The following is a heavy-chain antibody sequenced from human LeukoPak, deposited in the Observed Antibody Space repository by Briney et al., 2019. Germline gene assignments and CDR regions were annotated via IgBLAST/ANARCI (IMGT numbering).Heavy chain of an antibody. CDR1: GGSISSGSYY. D-gene: IGHD5-18*01. Sequence: SQTLSLTCTVSGGSISSGSYYWSWIRQPAGKGLEWIRRIYTSGSTNYNPSLKSRVTISVDTSKNQFSLKLSSVTAADTAVYYCARQKWAVVTAPYYFDYWGQGTLVTVSS. CDR3: ARQKWAVVTAPYYFDY. V-gene: IGHV4-61*02. J-gene: IGHJ4*02. CDR2: IYTSGST.